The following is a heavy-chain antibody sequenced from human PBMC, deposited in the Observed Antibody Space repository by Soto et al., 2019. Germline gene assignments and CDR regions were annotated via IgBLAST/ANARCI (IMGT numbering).Heavy chain of an antibody. D-gene: IGHD3-22*01. CDR2: ISSSSSYI. CDR3: ARGVYDSSGYYWDYYYYYGMDV. V-gene: IGHV3-21*01. Sequence: PGGSLRLSCAASGFTFSSYSMNWVRQAPGKGLEWVSSISSSSSYIYYADSVKGRFTISRDNAKNSLYLQMNSLRAEDTAAYYCARGVYDSSGYYWDYYYYYGMDVWGQGTTVTVSS. J-gene: IGHJ6*02. CDR1: GFTFSSYS.